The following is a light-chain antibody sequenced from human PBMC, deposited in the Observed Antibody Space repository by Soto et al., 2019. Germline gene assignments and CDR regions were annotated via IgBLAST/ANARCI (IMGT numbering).Light chain of an antibody. CDR2: EVS. CDR1: SSDIGRYKY. V-gene: IGLV2-14*03. CDR3: GSYTGRSPLWF. J-gene: IGLJ3*02. Sequence: QSALTQPASVSGSPGQSITISCTGTSSDIGRYKYVSWYQQHPGKAPKVMIFEVSNRPSGVSDRFSGSKSGNTASLTISGLQAEDEADYYCGSYTGRSPLWFFGGGTQLTVL.